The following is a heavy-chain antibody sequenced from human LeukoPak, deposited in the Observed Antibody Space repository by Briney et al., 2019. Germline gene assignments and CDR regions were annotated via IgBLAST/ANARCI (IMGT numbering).Heavy chain of an antibody. CDR1: GGSFSGYY. CDR3: ARQAIVVGPAAMATNRLDP. D-gene: IGHD2-2*01. J-gene: IGHJ5*02. V-gene: IGHV4-34*01. Sequence: PSETLSLTCAVYGGSFSGYYWSWIRQPPGKGLEWIGEINHSGSTNYNPSLKSRVTISVDTSNNQFSLKLSPVTAADTAVYYCARQAIVVGPAAMATNRLDPWGQGTLVTVSS. CDR2: INHSGST.